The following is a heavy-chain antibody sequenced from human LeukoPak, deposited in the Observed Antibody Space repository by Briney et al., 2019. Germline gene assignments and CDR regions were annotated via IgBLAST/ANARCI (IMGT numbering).Heavy chain of an antibody. Sequence: GGSRRLSCAASGLTFSSYSMNWVRQAPGKGLEWVSSISSSNSFIYYADSVKGRFTISRDNAKNSLFLQMNSLSAEDTAVYYCAGSTDLDYWGQGTLVTVSS. CDR1: GLTFSSYS. D-gene: IGHD1-14*01. V-gene: IGHV3-21*01. CDR3: AGSTDLDY. CDR2: ISSSNSFI. J-gene: IGHJ4*02.